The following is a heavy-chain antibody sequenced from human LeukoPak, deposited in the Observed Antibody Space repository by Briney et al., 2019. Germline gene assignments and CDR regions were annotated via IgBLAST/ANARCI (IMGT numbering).Heavy chain of an antibody. D-gene: IGHD5-18*01. J-gene: IGHJ4*02. CDR1: GGSISSYY. CDR3: AREGYSYGLYYFDY. CDR2: IYYSGST. V-gene: IGHV4-59*01. Sequence: PSETLSLTCTVSGGSISSYYWSWIRQPPGKGLEWIGYIYYSGSTNYNPSLKSRVTISVDTSKNQFSLKLSSVTAADTAVYYCAREGYSYGLYYFDYWGQGTLVTASS.